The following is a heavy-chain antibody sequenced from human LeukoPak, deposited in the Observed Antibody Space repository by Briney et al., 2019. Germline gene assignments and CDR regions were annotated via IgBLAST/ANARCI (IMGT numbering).Heavy chain of an antibody. Sequence: GGSLRLSCAASGFTFSSYSMNWVRQAPGKGLEWVSYISSSSSTIYYADSVKGRFTISRDNAKNSLYLQMNSLRAEDTAVYYCARDRQWLPRSLDYWGQGTLVTVSS. D-gene: IGHD6-19*01. CDR3: ARDRQWLPRSLDY. CDR1: GFTFSSYS. J-gene: IGHJ4*02. V-gene: IGHV3-48*04. CDR2: ISSSSSTI.